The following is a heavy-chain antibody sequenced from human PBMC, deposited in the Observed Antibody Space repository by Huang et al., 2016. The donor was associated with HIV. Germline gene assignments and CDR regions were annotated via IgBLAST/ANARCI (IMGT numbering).Heavy chain of an antibody. Sequence: QVQLVHSGSELKKPGASVKFSCKASGYTFTSYTMNWVRQAPGQVLEWMGGISTNTGNPTYAQGVTGRFVSSLDTSVSTAYLQISGREAEDTAVYYCARVPGGYWGQGTLVTVSS. CDR2: ISTNTGNP. V-gene: IGHV7-4-1*02. CDR1: GYTFTSYT. CDR3: ARVPGGY. D-gene: IGHD3-10*01. J-gene: IGHJ4*02.